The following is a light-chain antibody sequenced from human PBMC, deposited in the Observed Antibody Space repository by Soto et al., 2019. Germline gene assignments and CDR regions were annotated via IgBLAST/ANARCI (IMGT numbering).Light chain of an antibody. CDR1: QSISSH. Sequence: EIVLTQSPATLSLSPGERATLSCRASQSISSHLAWYPQKPGQAPRPLMYDASNRATGIPARFSGSVSGTDFTRTISSLEPEDFAIYYCEQRPKWPLTFGGGTKGEIK. J-gene: IGKJ4*01. CDR3: EQRPKWPLT. CDR2: DAS. V-gene: IGKV3-11*01.